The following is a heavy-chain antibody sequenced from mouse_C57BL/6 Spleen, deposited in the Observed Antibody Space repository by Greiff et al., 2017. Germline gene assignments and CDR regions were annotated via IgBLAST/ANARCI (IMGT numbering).Heavy chain of an antibody. CDR1: GYAFSSSW. J-gene: IGHJ2*01. V-gene: IGHV1-82*01. Sequence: LQESGPELVKPGASVKISCKASGYAFSSSWMNWVKQRPGKGLEWIGRIYPGDGDTNYNGKFKGKATLTADKSSSTAYMQLSSLTSEDSAVYFCARGETGKNYFDYGGQGTTLTVSS. CDR3: ARGETGKNYFDY. CDR2: IYPGDGDT. D-gene: IGHD4-1*01.